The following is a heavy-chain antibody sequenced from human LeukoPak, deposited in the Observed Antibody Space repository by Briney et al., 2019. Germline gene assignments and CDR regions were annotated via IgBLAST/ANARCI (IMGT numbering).Heavy chain of an antibody. V-gene: IGHV3-23*01. J-gene: IGHJ4*02. CDR1: GFTFSDYY. CDR2: ISGSGGST. D-gene: IGHD2-2*02. CDR3: AKSPLGCSSTSCYKAKGRSYFDY. Sequence: AGGSLRLSCAASGFTFSDYYMSWVRQAPGKGLEWVSAISGSGGSTYYADSVKGRFTISRDNSKNTLYLQMNSLRAEDTAVYYCAKSPLGCSSTSCYKAKGRSYFDYWGQGTLVTVSS.